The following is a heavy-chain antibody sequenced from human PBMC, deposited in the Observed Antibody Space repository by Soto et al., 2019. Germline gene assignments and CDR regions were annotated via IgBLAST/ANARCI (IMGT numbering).Heavy chain of an antibody. CDR1: GYTFTSSA. Sequence: SVKVSCKASGYTFTSSAMQWVRQARGQRLEWIGWIVVGSGNTNYAQKFQERVTITRDMSTSTAYMELSSLRSEDTAVYYCAAGYCSSTSCYGALDYWGQGTLVTVSS. V-gene: IGHV1-58*02. CDR2: IVVGSGNT. CDR3: AAGYCSSTSCYGALDY. J-gene: IGHJ4*02. D-gene: IGHD2-2*01.